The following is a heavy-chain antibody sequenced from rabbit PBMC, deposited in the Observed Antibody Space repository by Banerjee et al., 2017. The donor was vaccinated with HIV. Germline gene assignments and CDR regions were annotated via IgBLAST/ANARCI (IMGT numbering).Heavy chain of an antibody. J-gene: IGHJ4*01. CDR1: GFSFSSSYW. D-gene: IGHD4-1*01. CDR2: IGNDNGNP. V-gene: IGHV1S45*01. Sequence: QEQLVESGGGLVKPEGSLTLTCTASGFSFSSSYWICWVRQAPGKGLELIAYIGNDNGNPWYANWAKGRFTISKTSSTTVTLQMTSLTAADTATYFCARDLAGVTGWNFGLWGPGTLVTVS. CDR3: ARDLAGVTGWNFGL.